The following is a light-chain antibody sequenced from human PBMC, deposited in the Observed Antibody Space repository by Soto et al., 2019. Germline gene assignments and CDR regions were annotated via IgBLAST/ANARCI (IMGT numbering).Light chain of an antibody. Sequence: IVLTQSPANLCLSPGGSAXLSCRASSSVRKVLAWYQQQPGQAPRLXXYHTSNRAHGSPASFSCSGSGTAFTPTITRLEPEDFAVYYGQQYGSPPRTFGQGTRLEI. CDR2: HTS. CDR3: QQYGSPPRT. CDR1: SSVRKV. V-gene: IGKV3-20*01. J-gene: IGKJ5*01.